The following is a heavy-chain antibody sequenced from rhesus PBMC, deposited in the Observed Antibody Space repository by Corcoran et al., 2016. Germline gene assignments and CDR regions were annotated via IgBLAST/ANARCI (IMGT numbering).Heavy chain of an antibody. Sequence: QVQLQESGPGLVKPSETLSLTCAVSGGSISGGYYWGWIRQHPGQGLEWIGNIYGNSVSTHYNPSLKGRVTISKDTSKNQFSLKLSSVTAADTAVYYCARVVAAAGTTYFDYWGQGVLVTVSS. CDR1: GGSISGGYY. CDR3: ARVVAAAGTTYFDY. CDR2: IYGNSVST. V-gene: IGHV4S7*01. D-gene: IGHD6-25*01. J-gene: IGHJ4*01.